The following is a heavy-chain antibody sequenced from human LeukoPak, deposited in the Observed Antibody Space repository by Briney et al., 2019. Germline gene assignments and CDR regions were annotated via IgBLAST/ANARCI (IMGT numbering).Heavy chain of an antibody. Sequence: SETLSLTCTVSGYSVSSGYYWGWIRQPPGKGLEWIASIYHSGDTYYNPSLRSRVTISLDTSKNQLSLKLSSVTAADTAVYYCARRYYYDSSGYFANAFDIWGQGTMVTVSS. V-gene: IGHV4-38-2*02. CDR3: ARRYYYDSSGYFANAFDI. CDR2: IYHSGDT. D-gene: IGHD3-22*01. CDR1: GYSVSSGYY. J-gene: IGHJ3*02.